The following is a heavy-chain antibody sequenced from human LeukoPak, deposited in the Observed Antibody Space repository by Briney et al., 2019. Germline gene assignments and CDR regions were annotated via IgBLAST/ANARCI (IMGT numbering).Heavy chain of an antibody. CDR3: ARGCSGGSCQKRNWFDP. CDR2: MNPNSGNT. V-gene: IGHV1-8*03. D-gene: IGHD2-15*01. J-gene: IGHJ5*02. Sequence: ASVKVSCKASGYTFTSYDINWVRQATGQGLEWMGWMNPNSGNTGYAQKFQGRVTITRNTTISTAYMELSSLRSEDTAVYYCARGCSGGSCQKRNWFDPWGQGTLVTVSS. CDR1: GYTFTSYD.